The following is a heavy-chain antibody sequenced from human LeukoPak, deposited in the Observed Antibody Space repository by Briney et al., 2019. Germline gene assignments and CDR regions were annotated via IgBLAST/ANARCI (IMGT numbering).Heavy chain of an antibody. V-gene: IGHV1-69*05. CDR2: IIPIFGTA. CDR1: GYTFTSYD. CDR3: ARGDPGGNPSYYYYYYMDV. Sequence: ASVKVSCKASGYTFTSYDISWVRQAPGQGLEWMGGIIPIFGTANYAQKFQGRVTITTDESTSTAYMELSSLRSEDTAVYYCARGDPGGNPSYYYYYYMDVWGKGTTVTVSS. J-gene: IGHJ6*03. D-gene: IGHD4-23*01.